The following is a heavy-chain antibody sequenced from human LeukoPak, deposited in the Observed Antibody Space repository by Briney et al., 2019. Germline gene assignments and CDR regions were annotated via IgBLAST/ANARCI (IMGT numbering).Heavy chain of an antibody. Sequence: PSQTLSLTCTVSGGSISSGNYYWSWIRQPAGKGLEWIGRINTSGSTNYNPSLKSRVTISVDTSKNQFSLKLSSVTAADTAAYYCARSPDIAVGETLLWGQGTLVTVSS. D-gene: IGHD6-19*01. CDR1: GGSISSGNYY. J-gene: IGHJ4*02. V-gene: IGHV4-61*02. CDR2: INTSGST. CDR3: ARSPDIAVGETLL.